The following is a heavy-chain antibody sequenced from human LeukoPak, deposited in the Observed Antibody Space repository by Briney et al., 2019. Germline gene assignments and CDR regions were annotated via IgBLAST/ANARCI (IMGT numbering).Heavy chain of an antibody. CDR3: AKRPNPLYSGSYLARVDY. CDR1: GFTFSSYA. CDR2: ISAGGGST. V-gene: IGHV3-23*01. J-gene: IGHJ4*02. Sequence: PGGSLRLSCAASGFTFSSYAMSWVRQAPGKGLEWVSGISAGGGSTYYADPVKGRFTISRDNSKNTLYLKMNSLRAEDTAVYYCAKRPNPLYSGSYLARVDYWGQGTLVTVSS. D-gene: IGHD1-26*01.